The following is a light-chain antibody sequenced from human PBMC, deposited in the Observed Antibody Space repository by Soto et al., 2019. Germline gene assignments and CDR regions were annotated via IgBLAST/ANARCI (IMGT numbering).Light chain of an antibody. J-gene: IGLJ2*01. CDR2: DVS. Sequence: QSALTQPASVSGSPGQSITISCTGTSSDVGGYNYVSWYQQHPGKALKLMIYDVSNRPSGVSNRFSGSKSGNTASLTISGLQAEDEADYYCSSYTSSSTPVVFGGGTQLTVL. CDR1: SSDVGGYNY. CDR3: SSYTSSSTPVV. V-gene: IGLV2-14*01.